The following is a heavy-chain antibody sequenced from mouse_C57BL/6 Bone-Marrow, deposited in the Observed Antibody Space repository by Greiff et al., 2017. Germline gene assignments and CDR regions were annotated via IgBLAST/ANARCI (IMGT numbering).Heavy chain of an antibody. CDR3: ARWTTVVATDY. J-gene: IGHJ2*01. CDR1: GYTFTSYW. V-gene: IGHV1-55*01. Sequence: QVQLQQPGAELVQPKASVKMSCKASGYTFTSYWITWVKQRPGQGLEWIGDIYPGSGSTNYNEKFKSKDTLTVDTSSSTAYMQLRMLTSEASAVDYCARWTTVVATDYWGQGTTLTVSS. D-gene: IGHD1-1*01. CDR2: IYPGSGST.